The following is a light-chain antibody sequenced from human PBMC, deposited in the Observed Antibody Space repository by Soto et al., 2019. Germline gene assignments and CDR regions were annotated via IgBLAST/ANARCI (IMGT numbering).Light chain of an antibody. CDR3: HHSAT. V-gene: IGKV3-20*01. Sequence: EIVLTQSPGTLSLSPGERATLSCRASQSLSGSYLSWYQQKPGQAPRLLIYDASSRDTGIPDRFSGSGSGTDFTLTISRLDPEDFAMSYCHHSATVGQGPKVDLK. CDR1: QSLSGSY. J-gene: IGKJ1*01. CDR2: DAS.